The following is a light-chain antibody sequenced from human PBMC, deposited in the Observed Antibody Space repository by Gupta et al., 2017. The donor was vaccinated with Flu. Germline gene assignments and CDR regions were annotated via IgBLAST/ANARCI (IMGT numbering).Light chain of an antibody. V-gene: IGKV4-1*01. J-gene: IGKJ2*01. CDR2: WAS. Sequence: DIVMTQSPDSLAVSLGERATINCKSSQTVFYCSKNKNYLAWYQQKPGQPPKLLIYWASTREPGVPDRFSGSGSGTDFTLTISDLQAEDVAVYYCQQSYSTPQTFGQGTKLEIK. CDR1: QTVFYCSKNKNY. CDR3: QQSYSTPQT.